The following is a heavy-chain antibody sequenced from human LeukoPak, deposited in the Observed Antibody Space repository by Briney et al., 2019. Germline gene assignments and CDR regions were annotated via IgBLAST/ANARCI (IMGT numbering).Heavy chain of an antibody. CDR3: AKDPGSGWSPPDY. D-gene: IGHD6-19*01. CDR1: GFTFSSYG. V-gene: IGHV3-30*18. Sequence: GGSLRLSCAASGFTFSSYGMHWVRQAPGKGLEWVAVISYDGSNKYYADSVKGRFTISRDNSKNTLYLQMNSLRAEDTAVYYCAKDPGSGWSPPDYWGQGTLVTVSS. CDR2: ISYDGSNK. J-gene: IGHJ4*02.